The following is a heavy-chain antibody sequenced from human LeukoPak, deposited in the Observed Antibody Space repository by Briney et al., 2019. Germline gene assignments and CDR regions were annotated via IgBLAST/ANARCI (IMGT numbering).Heavy chain of an antibody. Sequence: QPGGSLRLSCAASGFSFSTYSMNWVRQAPGKGLEWVSYISSTSNTIYYADSVKGRFTISRDNAKNSLYLQMNSLRAEDTAVYYCARGEDVVTTGHFDYWGQGTLVTVSS. J-gene: IGHJ4*02. CDR3: ARGEDVVTTGHFDY. CDR1: GFSFSTYS. V-gene: IGHV3-48*01. D-gene: IGHD5-12*01. CDR2: ISSTSNTI.